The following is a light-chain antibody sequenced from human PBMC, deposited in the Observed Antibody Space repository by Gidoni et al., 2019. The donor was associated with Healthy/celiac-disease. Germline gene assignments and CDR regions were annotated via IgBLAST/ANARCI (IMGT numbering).Light chain of an antibody. V-gene: IGLV2-23*01. CDR2: EGS. Sequence: QSALTQPASVPWSPGQSITISCTGTSSDVGSYNLVSWYQQHPGKAPKLMIYEGSKRPSGVSNRFSGSKSGNTASLTISGLQAEDEADYYCCSYAGSNVVFGGGTKLTVL. J-gene: IGLJ2*01. CDR3: CSYAGSNVV. CDR1: SSDVGSYNL.